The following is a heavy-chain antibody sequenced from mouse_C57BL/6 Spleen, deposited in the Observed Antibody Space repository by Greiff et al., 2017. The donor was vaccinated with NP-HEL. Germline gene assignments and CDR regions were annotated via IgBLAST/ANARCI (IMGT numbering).Heavy chain of an antibody. Sequence: VQLQQSGPGLVKPSQSLSLTCSVTGYSITSGYYWNWIRQFPGNKLEWMGYISYDGSNNYNPSLNNRLSITRDTSKNQFFLKLNSVTTEDTATYYCARENTTVVAPGWFAYWGQGTLVTVSA. CDR1: GYSITSGYY. J-gene: IGHJ3*01. CDR2: ISYDGSN. V-gene: IGHV3-6*01. CDR3: ARENTTVVAPGWFAY. D-gene: IGHD1-1*01.